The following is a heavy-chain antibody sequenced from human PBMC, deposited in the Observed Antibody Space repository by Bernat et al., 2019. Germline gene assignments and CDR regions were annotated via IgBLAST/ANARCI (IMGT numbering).Heavy chain of an antibody. V-gene: IGHV3-21*01. CDR1: GFTFSSYS. CDR3: ARDPTNYYYYYGMDV. CDR2: ISSSSSYI. Sequence: EVQLVESGGGLVKPGGSLRLSCAASGFTFSSYSMNWVRQAPGKGLEWVSSISSSSSYIYYADPVKGRFTISRDNAKNSLYLQMNSLRAEDTAVYYCARDPTNYYYYYGMDVWGQGTTVTVSS. J-gene: IGHJ6*02.